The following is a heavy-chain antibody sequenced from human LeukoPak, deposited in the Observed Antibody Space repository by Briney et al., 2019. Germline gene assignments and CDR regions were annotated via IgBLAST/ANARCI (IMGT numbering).Heavy chain of an antibody. V-gene: IGHV3-23*01. CDR1: GFNFSNYA. D-gene: IGHD3-10*01. CDR2: ISNSGGRT. CDR3: AKADRGWGVITKD. J-gene: IGHJ4*02. Sequence: GGSLRLSCSASGFNFSNYAVGWVRQAPGRGLEWVSAISNSGGRTYYADSVKGRFTISRDNSKNTLYLQMNSLRDDDAGVYYCAKADRGWGVITKDWGQGTLVTVSS.